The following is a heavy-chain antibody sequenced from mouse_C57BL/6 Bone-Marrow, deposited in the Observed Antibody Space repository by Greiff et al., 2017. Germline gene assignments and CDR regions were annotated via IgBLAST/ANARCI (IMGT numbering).Heavy chain of an antibody. CDR3: TTEVKDY. Sequence: EVQVVESGAELVRPGASVKLSCTASGFNIKDDYMHWVKQRPEQGLEWIGWIDPENGDTEYASKFQGKATITADTSSNTAYLQLSSLTSEDTAVYYCTTEVKDYWGQGTTLTVSS. CDR2: IDPENGDT. CDR1: GFNIKDDY. D-gene: IGHD2-2*01. J-gene: IGHJ2*01. V-gene: IGHV14-4*01.